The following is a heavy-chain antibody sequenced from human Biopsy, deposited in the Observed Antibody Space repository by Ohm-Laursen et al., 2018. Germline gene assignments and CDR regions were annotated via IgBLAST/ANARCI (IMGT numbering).Heavy chain of an antibody. CDR1: GGTFTNYA. CDR3: ARDALGGGSYRFFY. V-gene: IGHV1-69*01. J-gene: IGHJ4*02. D-gene: IGHD1-26*01. CDR2: IIPIFGTA. Sequence: SSVTVSCQASGGTFTNYAISWVRQAPGHGLEWMGGIIPIFGTANYAQKFRGRVTITADESTSTAYMELSSLRSDDTAVYYCARDALGGGSYRFFYWGQGSLVTVSS.